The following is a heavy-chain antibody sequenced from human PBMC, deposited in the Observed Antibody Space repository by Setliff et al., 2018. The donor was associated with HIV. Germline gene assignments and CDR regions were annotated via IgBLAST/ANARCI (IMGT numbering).Heavy chain of an antibody. CDR1: GDSTSSSSSY. CDR2: VHNSGGT. V-gene: IGHV4-39*01. Sequence: PSETLSLTCTVSGDSTSSSSSYWGWIRQPPGKGLEWVGNVHNSGGTNYNPSLKSRVSISVDTSKNQFSLNVNSVTAPDTAVYYCVRHTRDTSLAHYYYYIDVWGKGTTVTVSS. D-gene: IGHD5-18*01. J-gene: IGHJ6*03. CDR3: VRHTRDTSLAHYYYYIDV.